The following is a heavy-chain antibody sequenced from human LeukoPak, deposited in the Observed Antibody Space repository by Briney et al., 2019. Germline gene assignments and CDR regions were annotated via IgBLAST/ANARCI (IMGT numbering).Heavy chain of an antibody. J-gene: IGHJ4*02. D-gene: IGHD6-19*01. V-gene: IGHV3-43*01. CDR3: AKDLTYGGGGWYGGPDY. Sequence: GGSLRLSCAASGFTFDDYAMHWVRQTPGKSLEWVSLISWYGGSTYYADSVKGRFTISRDNSNNSLFLQMNSLRTEDTALYYCAKDLTYGGGGWYGGPDYWGQGTLVTVSS. CDR2: ISWYGGST. CDR1: GFTFDDYA.